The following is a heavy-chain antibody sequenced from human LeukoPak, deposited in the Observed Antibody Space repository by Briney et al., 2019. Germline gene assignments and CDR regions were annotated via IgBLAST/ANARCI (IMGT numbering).Heavy chain of an antibody. D-gene: IGHD2-15*01. V-gene: IGHV3-23*01. Sequence: GGSLRLSCAASGFTFSSYAMSWVRQAPGKGLEWFSAISGSGGSTYYADSVKGRFTISRDNSKNTLYLQMNSLRAEDTAVYYCAKFQVGGWPGHYFDYWGQGTLVTVSS. CDR1: GFTFSSYA. J-gene: IGHJ4*02. CDR3: AKFQVGGWPGHYFDY. CDR2: ISGSGGST.